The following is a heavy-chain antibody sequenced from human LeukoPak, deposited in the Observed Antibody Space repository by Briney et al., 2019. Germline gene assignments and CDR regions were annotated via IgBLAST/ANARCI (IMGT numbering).Heavy chain of an antibody. Sequence: PGRSLRLSCAASGFTFSSYAMHWVRQAPGKGLEWVAVISYDGSNKYYADSVKGRFTISRDNSKNTLYLQMNSLRAGDTAVYYCARVGYYDSSAGDDAFDIWGQGTMVTVSS. CDR1: GFTFSSYA. J-gene: IGHJ3*02. CDR2: ISYDGSNK. D-gene: IGHD3-22*01. V-gene: IGHV3-30*04. CDR3: ARVGYYDSSAGDDAFDI.